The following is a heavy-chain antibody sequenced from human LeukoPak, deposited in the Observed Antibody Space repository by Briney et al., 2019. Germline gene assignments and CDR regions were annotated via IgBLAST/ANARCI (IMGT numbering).Heavy chain of an antibody. CDR3: ARSLYGGSSGCLSDAFDI. CDR2: IRYDGSNK. J-gene: IGHJ3*02. Sequence: GSLRLSCAASGFTFSSYGMHWVRQAPGKGLEWVAFIRYDGSNKYYADSVKGRFTISRDNSKNTLYLQMNSLRAEDTAVYYCARSLYGGSSGCLSDAFDIWGQETMVTVSS. D-gene: IGHD3-22*01. V-gene: IGHV3-30*02. CDR1: GFTFSSYG.